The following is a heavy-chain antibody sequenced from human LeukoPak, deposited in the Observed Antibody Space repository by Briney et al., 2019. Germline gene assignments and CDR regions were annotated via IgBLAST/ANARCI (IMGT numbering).Heavy chain of an antibody. J-gene: IGHJ1*01. CDR1: GFTFSSYA. CDR2: ISGSGGST. V-gene: IGHV3-23*01. Sequence: GGSLRLSCAASGFTFSSYAMSWVRQAPGKGLEWVSAISGSGGSTYYADSVKGRFTISRDNSKNTLYLQMNSLRAEDTAVYYCAKMGRYSSGWYAEYFQHWGQGTLVTVS. D-gene: IGHD6-19*01. CDR3: AKMGRYSSGWYAEYFQH.